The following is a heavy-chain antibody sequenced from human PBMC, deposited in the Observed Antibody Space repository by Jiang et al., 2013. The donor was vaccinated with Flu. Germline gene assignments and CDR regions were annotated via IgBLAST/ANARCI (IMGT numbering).Heavy chain of an antibody. V-gene: IGHV5-51*01. J-gene: IGHJ4*02. Sequence: EWMGSIYPGDSDTRYSPSFQGQVTISADKSISTAYLQWSSLKASDTAMYYCARLEYSSSYFRDYWGQGTLVTVSS. CDR3: ARLEYSSSYFRDY. D-gene: IGHD6-6*01. CDR2: IYPGDSDT.